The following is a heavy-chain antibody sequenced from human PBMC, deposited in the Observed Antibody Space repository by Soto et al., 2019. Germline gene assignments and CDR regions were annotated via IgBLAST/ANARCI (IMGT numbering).Heavy chain of an antibody. V-gene: IGHV4-34*01. Sequence: SETLSLTCAVYGGSFSGYYWSWIRQPPGKGLEWIGEINHSGSTNYNPSLKTRVTISVDTSKNQFSLKLSSVTAADTAVYYCARPGTYYDILTLGYYYYGMDVWGQGTTVTVSS. CDR2: INHSGST. J-gene: IGHJ6*02. D-gene: IGHD3-9*01. CDR3: ARPGTYYDILTLGYYYYGMDV. CDR1: GGSFSGYY.